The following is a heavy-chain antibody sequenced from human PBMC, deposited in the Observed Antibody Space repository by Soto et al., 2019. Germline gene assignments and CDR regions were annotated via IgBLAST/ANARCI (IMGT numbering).Heavy chain of an antibody. CDR2: ISYDGSNK. V-gene: IGHV3-30*18. CDR1: GFTFSSYA. Sequence: GGSLRLSCAASGFTFSSYAMSWVRQAPGKGLEWVAVISYDGSNKYYADSVKGRFTISRDNSKNTLYLQMNSLRAEDTAVYYCAKTRNRAGYGDIYYYYYMDVWGKGTTVTVSS. CDR3: AKTRNRAGYGDIYYYYYMDV. D-gene: IGHD4-17*01. J-gene: IGHJ6*03.